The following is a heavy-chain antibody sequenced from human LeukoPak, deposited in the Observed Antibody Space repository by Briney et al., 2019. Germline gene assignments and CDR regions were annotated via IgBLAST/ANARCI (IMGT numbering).Heavy chain of an antibody. CDR3: ARGRLRLERRRDWFDP. Sequence: ASVTVSCTASGYTFTSYDINWVRQATGQGLEWMGWMNPNSGNTGYAQKFQGRVTMTRNTSISTAYMELSSLRSEDTAVYYCARGRLRLERRRDWFDPWGQGTLVTVSS. V-gene: IGHV1-8*01. J-gene: IGHJ5*02. D-gene: IGHD1-1*01. CDR1: GYTFTSYD. CDR2: MNPNSGNT.